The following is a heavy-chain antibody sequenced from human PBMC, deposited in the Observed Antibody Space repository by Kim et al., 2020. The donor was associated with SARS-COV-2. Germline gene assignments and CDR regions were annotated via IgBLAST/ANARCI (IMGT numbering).Heavy chain of an antibody. CDR1: GFTFSSYS. D-gene: IGHD1-26*01. CDR2: ISSSSSYI. Sequence: GGSLRLSCAASGFTFSSYSMNWVRQAPGKGLEWVSSISSSSSYIYYADSVKGRFTISRDNAKNSLYLQMNSLRAEDTAVYYCAREWSSWSYSGSYWYGLDYWGQGTLVTVSS. CDR3: AREWSSWSYSGSYWYGLDY. V-gene: IGHV3-21*01. J-gene: IGHJ4*02.